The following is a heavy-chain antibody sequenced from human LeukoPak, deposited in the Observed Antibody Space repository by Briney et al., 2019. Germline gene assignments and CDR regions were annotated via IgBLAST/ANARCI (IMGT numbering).Heavy chain of an antibody. D-gene: IGHD5-24*01. CDR1: GFTSTTYW. CDR3: ANLGPPGRDHYLES. Sequence: GGSLSISCAASGFTSTTYWMGWVRQAPGKGPEWVTNINQVGSSKYFVDSVKGRFIISRDNAKNSLYLQMNSLRDEDTAVYYCANLGPPGRDHYLESWGQGTLVTVSS. CDR2: INQVGSSK. J-gene: IGHJ4*02. V-gene: IGHV3-7*01.